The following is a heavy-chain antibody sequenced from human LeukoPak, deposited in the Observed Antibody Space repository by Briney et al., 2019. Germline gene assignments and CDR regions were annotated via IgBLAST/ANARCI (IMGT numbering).Heavy chain of an antibody. Sequence: SETLSLTCDVSDYSISSGNYWGWVRRPPGKGLEWIGSVYHSGSTHYSPSLKSRVTIAVDTSKNQFSLKLSSVTAADTALYSRARNDSSGYFDYWGPGSLVSVSS. CDR2: VYHSGST. D-gene: IGHD3-22*01. CDR1: DYSISSGNY. CDR3: ARNDSSGYFDY. J-gene: IGHJ4*02. V-gene: IGHV4-38-2*01.